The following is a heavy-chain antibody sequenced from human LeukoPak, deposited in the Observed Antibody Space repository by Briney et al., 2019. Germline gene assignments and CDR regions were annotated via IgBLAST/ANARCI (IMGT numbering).Heavy chain of an antibody. CDR3: ARGGSSIAAPYYFDY. Sequence: SETLSLTCAVYGGSFSGYYWSWIRQPPGKGLEWIGEINHSGSTNYDPSLKSRVTISVDTSKNQFSLKLSSVTAADTAVYYCARGGSSIAAPYYFDYWGQGTLVTVSS. V-gene: IGHV4-34*01. D-gene: IGHD6-6*01. CDR1: GGSFSGYY. J-gene: IGHJ4*02. CDR2: INHSGST.